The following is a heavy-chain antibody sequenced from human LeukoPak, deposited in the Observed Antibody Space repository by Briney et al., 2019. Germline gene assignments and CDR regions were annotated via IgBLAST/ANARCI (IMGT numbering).Heavy chain of an antibody. CDR2: ITASGGNT. D-gene: IGHD5-18*01. J-gene: IGHJ4*02. Sequence: GGSLRLSCGASGFTFSSYAMGWVRQAPGKGLEWVSAITASGGNTYYADSVKGRFTISRDNSKNTLYLQVNSLRAEDTAVYYCAKGNGYSYGRYYLDYWGQGTLVTLSS. V-gene: IGHV3-23*01. CDR1: GFTFSSYA. CDR3: AKGNGYSYGRYYLDY.